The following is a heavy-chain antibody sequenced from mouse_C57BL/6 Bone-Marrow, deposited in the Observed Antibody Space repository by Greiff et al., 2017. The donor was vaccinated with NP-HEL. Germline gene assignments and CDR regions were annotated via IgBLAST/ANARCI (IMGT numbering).Heavy chain of an antibody. CDR2: ISDGGSYT. CDR1: GFTFSSYA. V-gene: IGHV5-4*01. CDR3: ARDGLCRDY. J-gene: IGHJ2*01. D-gene: IGHD1-1*02. Sequence: EVKLMESGGGLVKPGGSLKLSCAASGFTFSSYAMSWVRQTPEKRLEWVATISDGGSYTYYPDNVKGRFTISRDNAKNNLYLQMSHLKSEDTAMYYCARDGLCRDYWGQGTTLTVSS.